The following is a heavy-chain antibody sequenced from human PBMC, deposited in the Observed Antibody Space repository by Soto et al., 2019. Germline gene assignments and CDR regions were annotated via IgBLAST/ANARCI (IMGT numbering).Heavy chain of an antibody. CDR1: GGSISTFY. D-gene: IGHD5-12*01. CDR2: IFSSGST. Sequence: SETLSLTCTVSGGSISTFYWSWVRQPAGKGLEWIGRIFSSGSTSFNPSLESRVAMSVDTSKNHFSLNLGSVTAADMAVYYCAREGSYSAYNFAHGIQLWSFDFWGQGALVTVSS. V-gene: IGHV4-4*07. J-gene: IGHJ4*02. CDR3: AREGSYSAYNFAHGIQLWSFDF.